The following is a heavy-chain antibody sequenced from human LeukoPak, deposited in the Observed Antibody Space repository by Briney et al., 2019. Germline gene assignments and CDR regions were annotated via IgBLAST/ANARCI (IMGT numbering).Heavy chain of an antibody. Sequence: GGSLRLSCAASGFSFSTYAMHWVRQAPGKGLGWVAMIWYDGSNKHYADSVKGRFTISRDNSKNTLSLQLNSLKAEDTAVYYCTTDSSELIVGATGVNYWGQGTLVTVSS. V-gene: IGHV3-33*01. D-gene: IGHD1-26*01. J-gene: IGHJ4*02. CDR1: GFSFSTYA. CDR2: IWYDGSNK. CDR3: TTDSSELIVGATGVNY.